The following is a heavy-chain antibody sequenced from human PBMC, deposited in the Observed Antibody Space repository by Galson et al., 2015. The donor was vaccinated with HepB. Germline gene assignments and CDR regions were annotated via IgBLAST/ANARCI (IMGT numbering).Heavy chain of an antibody. D-gene: IGHD3-22*01. CDR2: IGTAGDP. J-gene: IGHJ6*02. CDR3: ARGRPNYDSSGYPQYGMDV. CDR1: GFTFSSYD. V-gene: IGHV3-13*05. Sequence: SLRLSCAASGFTFSSYDMHWVRQATGKGLEWVSAIGTAGDPYYPGSVKGRFTIFRENAKNSLYLQMNSLRAGDTAVYYCARGRPNYDSSGYPQYGMDVWGQGTTVTVSS.